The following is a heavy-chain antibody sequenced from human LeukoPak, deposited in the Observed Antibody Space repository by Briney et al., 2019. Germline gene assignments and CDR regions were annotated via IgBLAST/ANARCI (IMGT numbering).Heavy chain of an antibody. J-gene: IGHJ4*02. CDR2: IGGRGDST. Sequence: GGSLRLSCAASGFTFSSYAMSWVRGAPGKGLEWVSAIGGRGDSTHYADSVKGRFTISRDNSKNTLYLQMNSLRAEDTAIYYCAKSGGVAVARFDYWGQGTLVTVSS. CDR3: AKSGGVAVARFDY. V-gene: IGHV3-23*01. D-gene: IGHD6-19*01. CDR1: GFTFSSYA.